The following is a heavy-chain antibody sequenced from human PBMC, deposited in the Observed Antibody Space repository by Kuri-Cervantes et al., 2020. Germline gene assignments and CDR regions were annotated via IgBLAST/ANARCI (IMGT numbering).Heavy chain of an antibody. D-gene: IGHD5-12*01. CDR3: AKDFLRGGYDSYYYYYDMDV. CDR2: IAYDGSNK. J-gene: IGHJ6*04. V-gene: IGHV3-30*18. CDR1: GLTFRSYW. Sequence: SLKIPCEASGLTFRSYWMHWVRHAPGKGLEWVAVIAYDGSNKYYADSVKGRFTISRDNSKNTLYLQMNSLSAEDTAVYYCAKDFLRGGYDSYYYYYDMDVWGKGTTVTVSS.